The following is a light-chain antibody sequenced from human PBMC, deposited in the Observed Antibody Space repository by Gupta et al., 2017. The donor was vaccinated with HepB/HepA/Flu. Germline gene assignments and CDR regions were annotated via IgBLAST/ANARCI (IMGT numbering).Light chain of an antibody. J-gene: IGLJ2*01. CDR3: CSYAGSYAYVV. CDR2: DVS. CDR1: SSDVGGYNY. Sequence: QSALTQPRSVSGSPGQSVTISCTGSSSDVGGYNYVSWYQQHPGKAPKLMIYDVSKRPSGVPDRFSGSKAGNTASLTISGLQAEDEADDDCCSYAGSYAYVVFGGGTQMTVL. V-gene: IGLV2-11*01.